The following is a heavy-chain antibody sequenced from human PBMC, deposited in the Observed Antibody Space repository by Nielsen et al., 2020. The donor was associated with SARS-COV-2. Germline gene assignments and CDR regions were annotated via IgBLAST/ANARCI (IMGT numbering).Heavy chain of an antibody. CDR3: ARHFSGVTILNWFDP. J-gene: IGHJ5*02. CDR2: IIPVFGTT. Sequence: SVKVSCKASGGTFSSYAISWVRQAPGQGLEWMGGIIPVFGTTKYAQNFQGRVTITADDYTRTAYMELSSLRSEDTAVYFCARHFSGVTILNWFDPWGQGTLVTVSS. D-gene: IGHD3-3*01. V-gene: IGHV1-69*13. CDR1: GGTFSSYA.